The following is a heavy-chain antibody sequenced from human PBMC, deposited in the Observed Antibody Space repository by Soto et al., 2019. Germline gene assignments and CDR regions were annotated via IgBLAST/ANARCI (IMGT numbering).Heavy chain of an antibody. J-gene: IGHJ4*02. V-gene: IGHV3-9*01. Sequence: GGSLRLSCAASGFTFDDYAMHWVRQAPGKGLEWVSGISWNSGSIGYADSVKGRFTISRDNAKNSLYLQMNSLRAEDTALYYCARTITMIVTETSPFDYWGQGTLVTVSS. CDR1: GFTFDDYA. D-gene: IGHD3-22*01. CDR2: ISWNSGSI. CDR3: ARTITMIVTETSPFDY.